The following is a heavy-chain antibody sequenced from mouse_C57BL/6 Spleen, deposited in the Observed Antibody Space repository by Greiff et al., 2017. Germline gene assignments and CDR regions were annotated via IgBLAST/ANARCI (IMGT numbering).Heavy chain of an antibody. V-gene: IGHV1-84*01. J-gene: IGHJ3*01. Sequence: QVQLKQSGPELVKPGASVKISCKASGYTFTDYYINWVKQRPGQGLEWIGWLYPGSGNTKYNEKFKGKATLTVDTSSSTAYMQLSSLTSEDSAVYFCARGLRRAWFAYWGQGTLVTVSA. D-gene: IGHD2-4*01. CDR3: ARGLRRAWFAY. CDR1: GYTFTDYY. CDR2: LYPGSGNT.